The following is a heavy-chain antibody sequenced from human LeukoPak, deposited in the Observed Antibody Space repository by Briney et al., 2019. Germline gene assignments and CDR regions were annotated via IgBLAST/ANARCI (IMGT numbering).Heavy chain of an antibody. D-gene: IGHD3-10*01. J-gene: IGHJ4*02. CDR2: MNPNSGNF. CDR1: GYTFTSYR. Sequence: ASEKVSRKASGYTFTSYRIYWVRQAPGQGLEWMAWMNPNSGNFDYAQNFQGRVTVTRKTSTSTAYMELSSLRSEDTAVYYCARSGSGSFYFDYWGQGTLVTVPS. CDR3: ARSGSGSFYFDY. V-gene: IGHV1-8*01.